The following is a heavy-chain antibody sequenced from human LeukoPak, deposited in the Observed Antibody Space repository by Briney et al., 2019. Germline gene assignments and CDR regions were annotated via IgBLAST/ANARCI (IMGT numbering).Heavy chain of an antibody. J-gene: IGHJ4*02. V-gene: IGHV3-48*04. D-gene: IGHD3-3*01. CDR1: GFTFSSYS. Sequence: PGGSLRLSCAASGFTFSSYSMNWVRQAPGKGLEWVSYISSSSSTIYYADSVKGRFTISRDNAKNSLYLQMNSLRAEDTAVYYCAREWGVPVLRFFSEDYWGQGTLVTVSS. CDR2: ISSSSSTI. CDR3: AREWGVPVLRFFSEDY.